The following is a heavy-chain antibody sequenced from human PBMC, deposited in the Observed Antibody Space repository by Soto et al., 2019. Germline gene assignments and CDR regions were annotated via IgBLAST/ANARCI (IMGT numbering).Heavy chain of an antibody. Sequence: NPSETLSLTCTVSGGSIGSGDYYWSWIRQPPGKGLEWIGSIYYSGSTYYNPSLKSRVIISADTSENQFSLKLSSVTAADTAVYHCARDRRLAGTDYWGHGTLVTVSS. J-gene: IGHJ4*01. D-gene: IGHD2-15*01. CDR3: ARDRRLAGTDY. CDR2: IYYSGST. V-gene: IGHV4-30-4*01. CDR1: GGSIGSGDYY.